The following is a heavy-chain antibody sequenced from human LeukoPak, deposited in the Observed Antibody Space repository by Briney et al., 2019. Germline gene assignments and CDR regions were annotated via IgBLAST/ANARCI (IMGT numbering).Heavy chain of an antibody. CDR1: VYTFTSYG. Sequence: ASVKVSCKASVYTFTSYGISWVRQAPGQGLEWMGWISAYNGNTNYAQKLQGRVTMTTDTSTSTAYMELRSLRSDDTAVYYCARDQGYCSSTSCSTRGWFDPWGQGTLVTVS. J-gene: IGHJ5*02. CDR2: ISAYNGNT. CDR3: ARDQGYCSSTSCSTRGWFDP. D-gene: IGHD2-2*01. V-gene: IGHV1-18*01.